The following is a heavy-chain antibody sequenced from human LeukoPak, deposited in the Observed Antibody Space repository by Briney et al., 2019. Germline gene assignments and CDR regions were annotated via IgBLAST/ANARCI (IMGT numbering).Heavy chain of an antibody. CDR3: AKARDIAIFEDY. Sequence: RPGGSLRLSCAASAFTFSSYGMHWVRQAPGKGLERVAVISYGGSNKYYADSVKGQFTISRDNSQNTLYLQMNSLRAEDTAVYYCAKARDIAIFEDYWGQGTLVTVSS. CDR2: ISYGGSNK. J-gene: IGHJ4*02. V-gene: IGHV3-30*18. D-gene: IGHD5-12*01. CDR1: AFTFSSYG.